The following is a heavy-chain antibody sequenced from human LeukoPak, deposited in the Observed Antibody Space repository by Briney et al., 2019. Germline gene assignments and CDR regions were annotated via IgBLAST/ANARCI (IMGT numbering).Heavy chain of an antibody. J-gene: IGHJ4*02. CDR1: GFTFSSHA. V-gene: IGHV3-23*01. Sequence: GGSLRLSCAASGFTFSSHAMSWVRQAPGKGLEWVSAISGSGGSTYYADSVKGRFTISRDNSKNTLYLQMNSLRAEDTAVYYCAKDSFYCSGGSCYLYYFDYWGQGTLVTVSS. D-gene: IGHD2-15*01. CDR2: ISGSGGST. CDR3: AKDSFYCSGGSCYLYYFDY.